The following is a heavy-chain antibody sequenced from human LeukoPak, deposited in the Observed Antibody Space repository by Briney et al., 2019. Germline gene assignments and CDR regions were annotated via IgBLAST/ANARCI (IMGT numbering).Heavy chain of an antibody. Sequence: GGSLRLSCAASGFTFSNYWMHWIRQAPGKGLVWVSRINEGGSVTDYADSVKGRFTISRDNAKNTLYLEMNSLRAEDTAVYYCSRDLRGRDDYWGQGTLVSVSS. V-gene: IGHV3-74*01. D-gene: IGHD5-24*01. CDR2: INEGGSVT. CDR1: GFTFSNYW. CDR3: SRDLRGRDDY. J-gene: IGHJ4*02.